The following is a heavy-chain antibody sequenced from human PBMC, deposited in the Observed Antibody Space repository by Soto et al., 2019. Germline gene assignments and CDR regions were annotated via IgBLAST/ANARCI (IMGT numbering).Heavy chain of an antibody. V-gene: IGHV3-66*01. CDR2: IYSDGST. Sequence: EVQLVESGGGLVQPGGSLRLSCAASGFTVSSNYMTWVRQAPGKGLEWVSLIYSDGSTYYADSVKGRFTISRDNSKNTLYLQVNSLRAEDTAVYYCAKGITTRPYWYFHLWGRGTLVTVSS. D-gene: IGHD6-6*01. CDR3: AKGITTRPYWYFHL. J-gene: IGHJ2*01. CDR1: GFTVSSNY.